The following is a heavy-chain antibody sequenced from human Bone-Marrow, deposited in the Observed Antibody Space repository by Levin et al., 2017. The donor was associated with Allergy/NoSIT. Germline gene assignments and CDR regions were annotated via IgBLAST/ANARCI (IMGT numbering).Heavy chain of an antibody. Sequence: PGESLKISCKASGYTFSDYGISWVRQAPGQGPEWLGWISGYSRKTNYAQKFQGRVTMTTDTSTTTAYMELTNLRSDDTGVYYCARIWTDFYGSGSYRSDYWGQGTLVTVSS. V-gene: IGHV1-18*04. D-gene: IGHD3-10*01. J-gene: IGHJ4*02. CDR1: GYTFSDYG. CDR2: ISGYSRKT. CDR3: ARIWTDFYGSGSYRSDY.